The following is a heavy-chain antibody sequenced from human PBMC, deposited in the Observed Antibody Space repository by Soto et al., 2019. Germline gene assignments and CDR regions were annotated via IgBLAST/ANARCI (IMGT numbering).Heavy chain of an antibody. D-gene: IGHD3-22*01. CDR2: ISGSGGST. V-gene: IGHV3-23*01. CDR3: AKSYYYDSSGYYYFDY. J-gene: IGHJ4*02. CDR1: GFTFSSYA. Sequence: GGSLRLSCAASGFTFSSYATSWVRQAPGKGLEWVSAISGSGGSTYYADSVKGRFTISRDNSKNTLYLQMNSLRAEDTAVYYCAKSYYYDSSGYYYFDYWGQGTLVTVSS.